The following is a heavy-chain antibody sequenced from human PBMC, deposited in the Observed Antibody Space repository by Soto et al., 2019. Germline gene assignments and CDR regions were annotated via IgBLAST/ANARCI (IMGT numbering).Heavy chain of an antibody. CDR1: GGSISSGGYY. J-gene: IGHJ4*02. CDR3: ARGGLRGGYEKRPIDY. D-gene: IGHD5-12*01. V-gene: IGHV4-31*03. Sequence: TLSLTCTVSGGSISSGGYYWSWIRQHPGKGLEWIGYIYYSGSTYYNPSLKSRVTISVDTSKNQFSLKLSSVTAADTAVYYCARGGLRGGYEKRPIDYWGQGTLVTVSS. CDR2: IYYSGST.